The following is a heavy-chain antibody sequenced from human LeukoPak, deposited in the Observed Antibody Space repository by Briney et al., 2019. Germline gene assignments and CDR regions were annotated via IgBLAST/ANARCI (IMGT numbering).Heavy chain of an antibody. CDR1: GFIFSTYG. V-gene: IGHV3-33*01. CDR3: ARGPVHGGYYFDY. D-gene: IGHD1-1*01. CDR2: IWYDGSNE. J-gene: IGHJ4*02. Sequence: GGSLRLSCEASGFIFSTYGMNWVRQAPGKGLEWVAIIWYDGSNEYYADSVKGRFSISRDNSKSTLYLEMNSLRADDTAIYYCARGPVHGGYYFDYWGQGTLVTVSS.